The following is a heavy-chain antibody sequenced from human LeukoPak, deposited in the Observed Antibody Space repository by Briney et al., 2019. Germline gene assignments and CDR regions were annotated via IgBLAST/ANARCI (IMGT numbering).Heavy chain of an antibody. D-gene: IGHD4-23*01. CDR3: GKVGGNTNS. V-gene: IGHV4-30-4*01. CDR2: IHNSRGT. J-gene: IGHJ4*02. Sequence: SQTLSLTCTVSVASITRDIFYWNWIRQSPGKGLEWIGAIHNSRGTSYNPSLESRLTISVDPSENKFFLKMTSVTDAGTATYYCGKVGGNTNSWGQGTLVTVSS. CDR1: VASITRDIFY.